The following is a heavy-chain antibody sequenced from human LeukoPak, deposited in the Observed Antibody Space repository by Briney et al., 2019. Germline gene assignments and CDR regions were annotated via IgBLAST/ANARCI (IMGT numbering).Heavy chain of an antibody. CDR1: GGSISSYY. CDR2: IYYSGST. D-gene: IGHD5-12*01. J-gene: IGHJ4*02. Sequence: SETLSLTCTVSGGSISSYYWSWIRQPPGKGLEWIGYIYYSGSTNYNPSLKSRVTISVDTSKNQFSLKLSSVTAADTAVYYCARVGGAKWLRDPWYFDYWGQGTLVTVSS. V-gene: IGHV4-59*12. CDR3: ARVGGAKWLRDPWYFDY.